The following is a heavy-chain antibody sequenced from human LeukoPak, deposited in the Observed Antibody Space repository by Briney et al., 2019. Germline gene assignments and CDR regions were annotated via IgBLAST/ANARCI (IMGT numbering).Heavy chain of an antibody. Sequence: GGSLRLSCAASGFTFSDYYMSWIRQAPGKGLEWVSYISSSSSYTNYADSVKGRFTISRDNAKNALYLQTNSLRAEDTAVYYCARVGKPTTRDLRYFDWFFDYWGQGTLVTVSS. CDR1: GFTFSDYY. D-gene: IGHD3-9*01. J-gene: IGHJ4*02. V-gene: IGHV3-11*05. CDR2: ISSSSSYT. CDR3: ARVGKPTTRDLRYFDWFFDY.